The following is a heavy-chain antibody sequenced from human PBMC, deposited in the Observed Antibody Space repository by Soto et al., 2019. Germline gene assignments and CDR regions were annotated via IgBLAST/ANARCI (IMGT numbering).Heavy chain of an antibody. V-gene: IGHV1-3*01. J-gene: IGHJ3*02. CDR3: AREQRGVVVITTGAFDI. CDR1: GYTFTSYA. CDR2: INAGNGNT. D-gene: IGHD3-22*01. Sequence: EASVKVSCKASGYTFTSYAMHWVRQAPGQRLEWMGWINAGNGNTKYSQKFQGRVTITRDTSASTAYMELSSLRSEDTAVYYCAREQRGVVVITTGAFDIWGQGTMVTVSS.